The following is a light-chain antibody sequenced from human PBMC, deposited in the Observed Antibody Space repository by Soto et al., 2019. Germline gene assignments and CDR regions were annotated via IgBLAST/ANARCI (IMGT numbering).Light chain of an antibody. CDR1: KSIFTY. CDR2: AAS. Sequence: DIQMTQSPSSLSASVGDRVTITWRPSKSIFTYLNWYQQKPGKAPKLLIYAASSLQSGVPSRFSGSGSGTEFTLTISSLQPEDFATYYCQQSYSSSITFGQGTRLEIK. J-gene: IGKJ5*01. CDR3: QQSYSSSIT. V-gene: IGKV1-39*01.